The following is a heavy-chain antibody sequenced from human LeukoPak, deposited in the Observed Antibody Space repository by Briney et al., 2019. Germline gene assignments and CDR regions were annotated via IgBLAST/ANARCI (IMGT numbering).Heavy chain of an antibody. CDR3: ARGRIEGNWFDP. CDR2: IYYSGST. J-gene: IGHJ5*02. CDR1: GYSISSGNW. V-gene: IGHV4-28*03. Sequence: SDTLSLTCAVSGYSISSGNWWGWIRQPPGKGLEWIGYIYYSGSTYYNPSLKSRVTTSVDTSRNQFSLKVTSVTAVDTAVYYCARGRIEGNWFDPWGQGTLVTVSS. D-gene: IGHD2-15*01.